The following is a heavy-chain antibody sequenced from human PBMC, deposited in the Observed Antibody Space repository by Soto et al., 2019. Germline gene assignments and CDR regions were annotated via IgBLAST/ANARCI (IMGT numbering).Heavy chain of an antibody. V-gene: IGHV1-46*03. J-gene: IGHJ6*02. CDR2: VNPSGGST. CDR1: GYTFTSYY. CDR3: ASERLVRESYYYGMDV. Sequence: QVQLVQSGAEVKKPGASVKVSCKASGYTFTSYYMHWVRQAPGQGLEWVGIVNPSGGSTTYAQKFQCRVSMTRDTSTSTVYMELSSLRSEDTAIYDCASERLVRESYYYGMDVWGQGTTVTVSS. D-gene: IGHD3-10*01.